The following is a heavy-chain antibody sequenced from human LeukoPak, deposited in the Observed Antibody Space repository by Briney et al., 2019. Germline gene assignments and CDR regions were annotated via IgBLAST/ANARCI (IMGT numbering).Heavy chain of an antibody. CDR1: GYTFTSYG. CDR3: ARVMYSSGPSDAFDI. CDR2: ISAYNGNT. D-gene: IGHD6-19*01. V-gene: IGHV1-18*01. Sequence: ASVKVSCKASGYTFTSYGISWVRQAPGQGLEWMGWISAYNGNTNYAQKLQGRVTTTTDTSTSTAYMELRSLRSDDTAVYYCARVMYSSGPSDAFDIWGQGTMVTVSS. J-gene: IGHJ3*02.